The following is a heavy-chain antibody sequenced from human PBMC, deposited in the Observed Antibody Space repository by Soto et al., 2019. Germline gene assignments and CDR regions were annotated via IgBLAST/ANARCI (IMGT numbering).Heavy chain of an antibody. Sequence: QLQLQESGPGLVKPSETLSLTCTVSGVSISNTNYYWGWIRQPPGKGLEWIGSIYFRGVTYYTPSLKSRVIISMDTSKNQFSLKLSSVTAADTALYYCAPLFIAAAGGTDGVAPWGQGTLVTVSS. CDR2: IYFRGVT. J-gene: IGHJ5*02. CDR1: GVSISNTNYY. CDR3: APLFIAAAGGTDGVAP. D-gene: IGHD6-13*01. V-gene: IGHV4-39*01.